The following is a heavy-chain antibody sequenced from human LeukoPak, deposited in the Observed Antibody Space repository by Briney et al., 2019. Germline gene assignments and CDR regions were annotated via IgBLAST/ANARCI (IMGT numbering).Heavy chain of an antibody. V-gene: IGHV1-2*02. CDR2: INPKSGVT. CDR1: GYTFTDHF. J-gene: IGHJ5*02. D-gene: IGHD3-3*01. Sequence: GASVKVSCKPSGYTFTDHFLHWVRQAPGQGLEWMGWINPKSGVTNYAQRFQGRVTMTRDTSISTAYMEQTWLTFDDTAVYYCARAPLWWGAPRYYDFWSGSRHWFDPWGQGTLVTVSS. CDR3: ARAPLWWGAPRYYDFWSGSRHWFDP.